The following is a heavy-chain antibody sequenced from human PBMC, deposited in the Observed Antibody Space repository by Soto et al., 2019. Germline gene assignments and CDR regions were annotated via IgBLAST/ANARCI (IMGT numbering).Heavy chain of an antibody. V-gene: IGHV3-33*01. CDR1: GFTFSSYG. CDR3: AGSGQLEPYYYYGMDV. CDR2: IWYDGSNK. D-gene: IGHD6-13*01. Sequence: GGSLRLSCAASGFTFSSYGMHWVRQAPGKGLEWVAVIWYDGSNKYYADSVKGRFTISRDNSKNTLYLQMNSLRAEDTAVYYCAGSGQLEPYYYYGMDVWGQGTTVTVSS. J-gene: IGHJ6*02.